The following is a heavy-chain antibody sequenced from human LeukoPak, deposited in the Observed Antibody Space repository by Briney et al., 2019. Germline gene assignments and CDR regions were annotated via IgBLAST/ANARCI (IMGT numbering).Heavy chain of an antibody. D-gene: IGHD3-9*01. CDR1: GYTFTSYD. V-gene: IGHV1-8*01. CDR2: MNPNSGNT. CDR3: ARGGYDILTGYSDDFDY. Sequence: EASVKVSCKASGYTFTSYDINWVRQAPGQGLEWMGWMNPNSGNTGYAQKFQGRVTMTRNTSISTAYMELSSLRSGDTAVYYCARGGYDILTGYSDDFDYWGQGTLVTVSS. J-gene: IGHJ4*02.